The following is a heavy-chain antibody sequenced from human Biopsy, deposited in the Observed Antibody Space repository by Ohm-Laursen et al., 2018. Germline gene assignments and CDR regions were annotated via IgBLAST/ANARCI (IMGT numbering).Heavy chain of an antibody. CDR1: GFSFSDYH. D-gene: IGHD6-19*01. Sequence: SLRLSCTASGFSFSDYHMRWIRQAPRRGLEWVSYISGGGTIYYGDSMKGRVSISRDNAKNSLYLQMHSLRAEDTAVYYCARDTQWSPYSMDVWGQGTTVTVSS. V-gene: IGHV3-11*01. CDR3: ARDTQWSPYSMDV. CDR2: ISGGGTI. J-gene: IGHJ6*02.